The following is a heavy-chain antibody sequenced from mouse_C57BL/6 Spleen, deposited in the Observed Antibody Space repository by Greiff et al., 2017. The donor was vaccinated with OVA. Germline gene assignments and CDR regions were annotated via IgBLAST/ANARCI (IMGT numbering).Heavy chain of an antibody. CDR3: ARFAYDVDYFDY. V-gene: IGHV1-64*01. Sequence: VQLQQPGAELVKPGASVKLSCKASGYTFTSYWMHWVKQRPGQGLEWIGMIHPNSGSTNYNEKFKSKATLTVDKSSSTAYMQLSSLTSEDSAVYYCARFAYDVDYFDYWGQGTTLTVSS. J-gene: IGHJ2*01. CDR2: IHPNSGST. CDR1: GYTFTSYW. D-gene: IGHD2-12*01.